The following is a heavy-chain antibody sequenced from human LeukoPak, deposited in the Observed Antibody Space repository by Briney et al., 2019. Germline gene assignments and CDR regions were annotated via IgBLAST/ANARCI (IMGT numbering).Heavy chain of an antibody. CDR3: AKDSGIAAAGNSDY. Sequence: PGGSLRLSCAASGFTFSSYGMHWVRQAPGKGLEWVAVISYDGSNKYYADSVKGRFTISRDNSKNTLYLQMNSLRAEDTAVYYCAKDSGIAAAGNSDYWGQGTLVTVSS. J-gene: IGHJ4*02. CDR1: GFTFSSYG. CDR2: ISYDGSNK. V-gene: IGHV3-30*18. D-gene: IGHD6-13*01.